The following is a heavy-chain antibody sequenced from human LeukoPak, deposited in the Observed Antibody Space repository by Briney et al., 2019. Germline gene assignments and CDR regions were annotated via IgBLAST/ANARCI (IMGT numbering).Heavy chain of an antibody. V-gene: IGHV4-39*07. Sequence: SETLSLTCTVSGGFISSSSYYWGWIRQPPGEGPEWIGNIHYSGSTYYKPPLKSRVTISVDTSKNQFSLTLSSVTAADTAMYYCASDAPGLLGYWGQGTLVTVSS. D-gene: IGHD2-15*01. CDR3: ASDAPGLLGY. CDR1: GGFISSSSYY. J-gene: IGHJ4*02. CDR2: IHYSGST.